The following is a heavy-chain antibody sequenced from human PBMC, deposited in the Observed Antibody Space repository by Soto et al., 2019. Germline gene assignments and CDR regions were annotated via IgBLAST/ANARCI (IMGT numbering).Heavy chain of an antibody. CDR3: ARRGYDFWSGYLYDV. J-gene: IGHJ6*02. CDR2: ISAYNGNT. V-gene: IGHV1-18*01. D-gene: IGHD3-3*01. Sequence: ASVKVSCKASGYTFTSYGISWVRQAPGRGLEWMGWISAYNGNTNYAQKLQGRVTMTTDTSTSTAYMELRSLRSDDTAVYYCARRGYDFWSGYLYDVWGQGTTVTVSS. CDR1: GYTFTSYG.